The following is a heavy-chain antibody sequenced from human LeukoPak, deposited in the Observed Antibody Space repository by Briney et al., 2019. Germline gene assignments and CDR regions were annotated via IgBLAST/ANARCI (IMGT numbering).Heavy chain of an antibody. CDR3: ARDGPNYDIDY. D-gene: IGHD3-3*01. J-gene: IGHJ4*02. Sequence: LSGGSLRLSCAASGFTFSSYAMHWVRQAPGKGLEYVSAISSDGGSTYYANSVKGRFTISRDNSKNTLYLQMGSLRAEDMAVYYCARDGPNYDIDYWGQGTLVTVSS. CDR2: ISSDGGST. V-gene: IGHV3-64*01. CDR1: GFTFSSYA.